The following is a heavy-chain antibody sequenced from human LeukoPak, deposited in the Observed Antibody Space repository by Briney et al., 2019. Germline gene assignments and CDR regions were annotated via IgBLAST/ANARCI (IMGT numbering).Heavy chain of an antibody. V-gene: IGHV1-2*02. J-gene: IGHJ3*02. CDR1: GYTFTGYY. D-gene: IGHD1-1*01. Sequence: ASVKVSCKASGYTFTGYYMHWVRQAPGQGLEWMGWINPNSGGTNYAQKFQGRVTMTRDTSISTAYMELSRLRSDDTAVYYCARLPSPYTWNEAWFDLDIWGQGTMVTVSS. CDR3: ARLPSPYTWNEAWFDLDI. CDR2: INPNSGGT.